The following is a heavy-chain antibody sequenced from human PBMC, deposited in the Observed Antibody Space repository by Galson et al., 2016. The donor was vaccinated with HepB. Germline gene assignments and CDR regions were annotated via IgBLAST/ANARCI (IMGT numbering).Heavy chain of an antibody. Sequence: SLRLSCAASGFTFSSYTMHWVRQAPGKGLEWVAVISYDGSDKYYADSVKGRFTISRDNSKNTLYLQMNSLRAEDTAVYYCASSDYEILTGYYNVPYWGQGTLVTVSS. V-gene: IGHV3-30*04. CDR2: ISYDGSDK. D-gene: IGHD3-9*01. J-gene: IGHJ4*02. CDR1: GFTFSSYT. CDR3: ASSDYEILTGYYNVPY.